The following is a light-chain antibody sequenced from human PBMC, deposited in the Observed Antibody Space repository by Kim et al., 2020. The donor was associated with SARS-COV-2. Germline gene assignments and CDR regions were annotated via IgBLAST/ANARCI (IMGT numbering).Light chain of an antibody. J-gene: IGKJ2*01. CDR2: SAS. CDR1: QSISTY. CDR3: QQSYSTPLYT. Sequence: ASVGDRVTLTCRASQSISTYINWYQHKGGNAPALLISSASSLHSGVPSRFSGSGSGTDFTLTIRSLQPEDVATYYCQQSYSTPLYTFGPGTKLEI. V-gene: IGKV1-39*01.